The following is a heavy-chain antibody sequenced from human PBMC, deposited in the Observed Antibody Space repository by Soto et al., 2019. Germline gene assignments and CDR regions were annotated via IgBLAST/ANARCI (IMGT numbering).Heavy chain of an antibody. J-gene: IGHJ4*01. D-gene: IGHD1-26*01. CDR1: GGSISSSSYY. Sequence: QLQLQESGPGLVKPSETLSLTCTVSGGSISSSSYYWGWIRQPPGKGLEWIGGIYYSGSTYYNPSLKSRVTISVDTSKNQFSLTLSSVTAADTAVYYCATVPYRGSFDYWGHGAMVTVSS. CDR3: ATVPYRGSFDY. CDR2: IYYSGST. V-gene: IGHV4-39*01.